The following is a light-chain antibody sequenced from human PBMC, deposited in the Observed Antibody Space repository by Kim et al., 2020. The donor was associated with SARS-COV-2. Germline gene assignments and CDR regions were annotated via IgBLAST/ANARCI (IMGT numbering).Light chain of an antibody. Sequence: LSPGERATLSCRASQSVKNNWLAWYQQKPGQAPRLLIYSASSRATGIPARFSGSGSGTDFTLTISSLEPEDFAVYYCQQYTSPLTFAGGTKVDIK. CDR1: QSVKNNW. J-gene: IGKJ4*01. CDR2: SAS. V-gene: IGKV3-20*01. CDR3: QQYTSPLT.